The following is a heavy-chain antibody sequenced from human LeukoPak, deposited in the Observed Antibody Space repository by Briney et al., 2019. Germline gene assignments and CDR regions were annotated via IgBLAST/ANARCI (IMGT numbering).Heavy chain of an antibody. V-gene: IGHV3-30*18. Sequence: PGGSLRLSCVASAFTFRSYGMHWVRQAPGKGLEWVAVISYDGSGQYYADSLKGRFTISRDNSQNTLYLQMNSLRVEDTAVYYCAKDQRTMTRRMDVWGQGTTVIVSS. CDR3: AKDQRTMTRRMDV. CDR1: AFTFRSYG. CDR2: ISYDGSGQ. J-gene: IGHJ6*02. D-gene: IGHD2-2*01.